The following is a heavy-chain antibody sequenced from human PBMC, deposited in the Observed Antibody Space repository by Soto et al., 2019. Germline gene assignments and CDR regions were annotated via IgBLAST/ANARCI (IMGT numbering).Heavy chain of an antibody. V-gene: IGHV1-46*01. CDR3: ARVGYCSGGSCYYFDY. CDR2: INPSGGST. D-gene: IGHD2-15*01. Sequence: GASVKVSCKASGYTFTSYYMHWVRQAPGQGLEWMGIINPSGGSTSYAQKFQGRVTMTRDTSTSTVYMELSSLRSEDTAVYYCARVGYCSGGSCYYFDYWGQGTLVTVSS. CDR1: GYTFTSYY. J-gene: IGHJ4*02.